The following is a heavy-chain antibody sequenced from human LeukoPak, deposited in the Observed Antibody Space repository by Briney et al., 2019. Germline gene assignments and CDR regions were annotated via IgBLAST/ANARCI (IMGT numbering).Heavy chain of an antibody. CDR2: IKQDGSEK. V-gene: IGHV3-7*04. CDR3: ARGTEDFWSGYSNFDY. D-gene: IGHD3-3*01. CDR1: GFTFRSYW. J-gene: IGHJ4*02. Sequence: GGSLRLSCAASGFTFRSYWMSWHRQAPGKGLEWVANIKQDGSEKYYVDSVKGRFTISRDNAKNSLYLQMNSLRAEDTAVYYCARGTEDFWSGYSNFDYWGQGTLVTVSS.